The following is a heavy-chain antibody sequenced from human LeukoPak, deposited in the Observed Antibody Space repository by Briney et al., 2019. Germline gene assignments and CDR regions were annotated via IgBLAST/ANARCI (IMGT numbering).Heavy chain of an antibody. V-gene: IGHV3-7*01. D-gene: IGHD1-26*01. CDR2: IKRDGSEK. CDR3: ARGPNIYSGSYHEGDCYMDV. CDR1: GFTFSNYW. Sequence: GGSLRLSCAASGFTFSNYWVGWVRQAPGKGLEWVANIKRDGSEKYYVDSVKGRFTISRDNAKNSLYLQMNSLRAEDTAVYYFARGPNIYSGSYHEGDCYMDVWGKGTTVTVSS. J-gene: IGHJ6*03.